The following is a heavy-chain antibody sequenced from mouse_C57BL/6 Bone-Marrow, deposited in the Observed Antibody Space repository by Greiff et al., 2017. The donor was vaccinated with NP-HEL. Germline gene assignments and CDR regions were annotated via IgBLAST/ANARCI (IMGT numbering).Heavy chain of an antibody. CDR1: GYTFTSYW. CDR3: ARITTVDY. CDR2: IDPSDSYT. V-gene: IGHV1-50*01. D-gene: IGHD1-1*01. J-gene: IGHJ3*01. Sequence: VQLKQPGAELVKPGASVKLSCKASGYTFTSYWMQWVKQRPGQGLEWIGEIDPSDSYTNYNQKFKGKATLTVDTSSSTAYMQLSSLTSEDSAVYYCARITTVDYWGQGTLVTVSA.